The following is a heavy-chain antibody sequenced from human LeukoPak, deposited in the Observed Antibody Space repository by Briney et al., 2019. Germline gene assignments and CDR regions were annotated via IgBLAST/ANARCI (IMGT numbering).Heavy chain of an antibody. V-gene: IGHV4-61*02. CDR1: GGSISSDSYY. J-gene: IGHJ3*02. D-gene: IGHD3-3*01. CDR2: IYTSGST. CDR3: AGMTCYDFWSGYVPDAFDI. Sequence: SETLSLTCTVSGGSISSDSYYWSWIRQPAGKGLEWIGRIYTSGSTNYNPSLKSRVTISVDTSKNQFSLKLSSVTAADTAVYYCAGMTCYDFWSGYVPDAFDIWGQGTMVTVSS.